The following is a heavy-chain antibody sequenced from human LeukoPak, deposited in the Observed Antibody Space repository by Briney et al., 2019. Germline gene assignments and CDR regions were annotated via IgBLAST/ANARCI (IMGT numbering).Heavy chain of an antibody. V-gene: IGHV3-9*01. CDR2: ISWNSFSI. D-gene: IGHD3-16*01. J-gene: IGHJ6*03. Sequence: GGSLRLSCAASGFTFDDYAMHWVRQAPGKGLEWVSGISWNSFSIGYADSVKGRFTISRDNANNSLYLLMNSLRVEDTALYYCAGARLYYYYFMDVWGKGTTVTVSS. CDR1: GFTFDDYA. CDR3: AGARLYYYYFMDV.